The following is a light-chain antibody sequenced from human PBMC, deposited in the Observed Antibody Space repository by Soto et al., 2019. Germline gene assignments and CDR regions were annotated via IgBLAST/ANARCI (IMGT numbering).Light chain of an antibody. CDR1: QGVSRR. J-gene: IGKJ2*01. CDR3: HTYNSYSLHT. Sequence: DIQMTQSPSTLSASVGDRITITCRASQGVSRRLAWYQQKPGKAPKLLIYDASSLESGVPSRFSCRGSGTEFTLTLSSLQPDYCAISSCHTYNSYSLHTFGQGTKVEIK. CDR2: DAS. V-gene: IGKV1-5*01.